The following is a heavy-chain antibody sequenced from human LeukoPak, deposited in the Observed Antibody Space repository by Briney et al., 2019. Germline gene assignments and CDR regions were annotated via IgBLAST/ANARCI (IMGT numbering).Heavy chain of an antibody. CDR3: AKYNYGDYLTGGRWFDP. Sequence: PGGSLRLSCAASGFTVSSNYMSWVRQAPGKGLEWVSVIYSGGSTYYADSVKGRFTISRDNSKNTLYLQMNSLRAEDTAVYYCAKYNYGDYLTGGRWFDPWGQGTLVTVSS. CDR1: GFTVSSNY. J-gene: IGHJ5*02. CDR2: IYSGGST. V-gene: IGHV3-66*01. D-gene: IGHD4-17*01.